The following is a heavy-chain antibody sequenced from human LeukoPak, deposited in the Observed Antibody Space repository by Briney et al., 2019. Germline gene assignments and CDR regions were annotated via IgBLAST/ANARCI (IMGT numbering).Heavy chain of an antibody. D-gene: IGHD3-10*01. Sequence: SETLSLTCTVSGDSISRHFWSWIRHPPGKGLEWIGYIYYSVSTNCNPSLRDRVTISLDTSNNQFSLDLSSVTATDTAVYYCARHGKTWFGEYPRPYKWFDLWGQGTLVSVSS. J-gene: IGHJ5*02. CDR1: GDSISRHF. V-gene: IGHV4-59*08. CDR2: IYYSVST. CDR3: ARHGKTWFGEYPRPYKWFDL.